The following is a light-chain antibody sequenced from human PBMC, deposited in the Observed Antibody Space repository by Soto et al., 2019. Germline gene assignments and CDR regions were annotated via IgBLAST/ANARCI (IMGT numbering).Light chain of an antibody. Sequence: QSALTQPPSASGSPGQSVTISCTGTSSDVGGYNFVSWYQHHPGKAPKLMIYDVIKRPSGVPDRFSGSKSGNTASLTVSGLQAEDEADYYCSSXXXXNTXVFXGGTQLXXL. CDR3: SSXXXXNTXV. CDR2: DVI. J-gene: IGLJ7*01. V-gene: IGLV2-8*01. CDR1: SSDVGGYNF.